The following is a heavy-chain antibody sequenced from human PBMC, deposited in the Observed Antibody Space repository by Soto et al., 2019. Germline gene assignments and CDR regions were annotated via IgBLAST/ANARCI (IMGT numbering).Heavy chain of an antibody. CDR2: MSTGGST. CDR1: GVSISSHY. J-gene: IGHJ5*02. CDR3: ARGLWDSSSYASRLWFDP. Sequence: SETLSLTCTVSGVSISSHYWSWIRQSAGKGLEWIGHMSTGGSTNYNPSLNSRITMSVDTSKNQFSLELNSVTAADTAVYYCARGLWDSSSYASRLWFDPRGHGILVTVSS. D-gene: IGHD3-22*01. V-gene: IGHV4-4*07.